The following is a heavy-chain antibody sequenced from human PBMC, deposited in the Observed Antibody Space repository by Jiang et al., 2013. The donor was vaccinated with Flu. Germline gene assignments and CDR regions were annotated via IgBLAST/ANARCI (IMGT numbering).Heavy chain of an antibody. D-gene: IGHD3-16*01. J-gene: IGHJ4*02. CDR2: IYPSDSDT. CDR3: ARGGEFGGDDFDY. V-gene: IGHV5-51*01. CDR1: GYSFTTYW. Sequence: SLKISCKGSGYSFTTYWIGWVRQMPGKGLEWMGIIYPSDSDTRYSPSFQGQVTISADKSISTAYLQWSSLKASDTAMYYCARGGEFGGDDFDYWGQGTLVTVSS.